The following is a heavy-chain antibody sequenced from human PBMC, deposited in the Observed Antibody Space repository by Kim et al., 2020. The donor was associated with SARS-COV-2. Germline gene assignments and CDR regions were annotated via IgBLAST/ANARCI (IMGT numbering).Heavy chain of an antibody. Sequence: GESLRLSCVVSGLTFKNYSMNWVRQAPGKGLEWVSSISSKNTYIYYADSLKGRFTISRENAKNSLYLQMNTLRLEDTAIYYCATGPDDGTMHSFHIWGQG. CDR2: ISSKNTYI. CDR3: ATGPDDGTMHSFHI. CDR1: GLTFKNYS. D-gene: IGHD1-26*01. V-gene: IGHV3-21*01. J-gene: IGHJ3*02.